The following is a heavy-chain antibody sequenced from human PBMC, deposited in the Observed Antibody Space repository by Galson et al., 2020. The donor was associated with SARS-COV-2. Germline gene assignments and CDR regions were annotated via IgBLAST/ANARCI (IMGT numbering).Heavy chain of an antibody. D-gene: IGHD3-16*01. J-gene: IGHJ4*02. CDR3: ARGDMRNDYFDY. Sequence: STSYADSVKGRFTISGDDAKNTLYLHMRSLRAEDTAVYYCARGDMRNDYFDYWGQGTLFTVSS. CDR2: ST. V-gene: IGHV3-74*01.